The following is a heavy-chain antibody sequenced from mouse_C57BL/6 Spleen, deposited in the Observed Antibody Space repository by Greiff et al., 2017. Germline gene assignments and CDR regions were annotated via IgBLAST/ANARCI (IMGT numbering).Heavy chain of an antibody. V-gene: IGHV5-4*01. CDR3: ARDSYDYWFAY. CDR1: GFTFSSYA. Sequence: EVKLVESGGGLVKPGGSLKLSCAASGFTFSSYAMSWVRQTPEKRLEWVATISDGGSYTYYPDNVKGRFTISRDNAKNNLYLQMSHLKSEDTAMYYCARDSYDYWFAYWGQGTLVTVSA. J-gene: IGHJ3*01. CDR2: ISDGGSYT. D-gene: IGHD2-4*01.